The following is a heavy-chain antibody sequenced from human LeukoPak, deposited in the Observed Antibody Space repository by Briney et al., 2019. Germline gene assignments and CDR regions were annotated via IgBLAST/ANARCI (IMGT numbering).Heavy chain of an antibody. CDR1: GGSFSGYY. D-gene: IGHD2-2*01. Sequence: SETLSLTCAVYGGSFSGYYWSWIRQPPGKGLEWIGEINHSGSTNYNPSLKSRVTISVDTSKKQFSLKLSSVTAADTAVYYCASKYCSSTSCYVPGNWFDPWGQGTLVTVSS. J-gene: IGHJ5*02. CDR2: INHSGST. V-gene: IGHV4-34*01. CDR3: ASKYCSSTSCYVPGNWFDP.